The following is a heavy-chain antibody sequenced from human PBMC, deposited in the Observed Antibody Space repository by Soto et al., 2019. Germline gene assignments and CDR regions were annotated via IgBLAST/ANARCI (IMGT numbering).Heavy chain of an antibody. CDR3: AKDSWYFDL. V-gene: IGHV3-74*01. Sequence: GGSLRLSCEASGFVFTNFWMHWVRHVPGKGLVWVARIDTSGHSTNYAESVKGRFTISKDNAKNTVSLQMNSLRVEDTGVYYCAKDSWYFDLWSQGSQVTVSS. J-gene: IGHJ4*02. D-gene: IGHD6-13*01. CDR1: GFVFTNFW. CDR2: IDTSGHST.